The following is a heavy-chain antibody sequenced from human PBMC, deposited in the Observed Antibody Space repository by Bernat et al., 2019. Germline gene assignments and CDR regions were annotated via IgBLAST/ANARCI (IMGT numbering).Heavy chain of an antibody. Sequence: EVQLVESGGGLVQPGGSLRLSCAASGFTFSSYWMSWVRQAPGKGLEWVANIKQDGSEKYYVDSVKGRFTISRDNAKNSLYLKMNSLRAEDTAVYYCARTRVVVAATGGAFDIWGQGIMVTVCS. J-gene: IGHJ3*02. V-gene: IGHV3-7*03. CDR2: IKQDGSEK. CDR3: ARTRVVVAATGGAFDI. D-gene: IGHD2-15*01. CDR1: GFTFSSYW.